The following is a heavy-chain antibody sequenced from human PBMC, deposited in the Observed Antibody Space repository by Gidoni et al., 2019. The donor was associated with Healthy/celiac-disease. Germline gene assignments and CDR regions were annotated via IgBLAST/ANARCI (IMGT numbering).Heavy chain of an antibody. CDR3: ARLRGYSLYYYYYMDV. CDR1: GYSFTSYW. V-gene: IGHV5-10-1*03. J-gene: IGHJ6*03. CDR2: IDPSDSYT. D-gene: IGHD5-18*01. Sequence: EVQLVQSGAEVKKPGGSVRISCKGSGYSFTSYWISWVRQMPGKGLEWMGRIDPSDSYTNYSPSFQGHVTISADKSISTAYLQWSSLKASDTAMYYCARLRGYSLYYYYYMDVWGKGTTVTVSS.